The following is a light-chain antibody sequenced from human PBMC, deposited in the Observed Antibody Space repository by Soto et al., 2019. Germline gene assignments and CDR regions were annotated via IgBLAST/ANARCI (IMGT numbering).Light chain of an antibody. J-gene: IGLJ1*01. Sequence: QSALTQPASVSGSPGQSITISCTGTSSDVGNYNYVSWYQQYPGRVPKLLIYMVSNRPSGVSNRFSGSKSGNTGSLTISGLQAEDEADYFCTSPTPGSLYVFGTGTKATVL. CDR3: TSPTPGSLYV. CDR2: MVS. V-gene: IGLV2-14*01. CDR1: SSDVGNYNY.